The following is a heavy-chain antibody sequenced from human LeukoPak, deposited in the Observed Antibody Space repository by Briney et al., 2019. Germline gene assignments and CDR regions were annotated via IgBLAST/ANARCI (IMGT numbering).Heavy chain of an antibody. CDR3: ARGGSYLSAYI. V-gene: IGHV3-53*01. CDR1: GFTVSSNY. D-gene: IGHD1-26*01. Sequence: LSGGSLRLSCAASGFTVSSNYMSWVRQAPGKGLEWVSIIYSGGSTFYADSVKGRFTISRDNSKNTLYLQMNSLRAEDTAVYYCARGGSYLSAYIWGQGTMVTVSS. J-gene: IGHJ3*02. CDR2: IYSGGST.